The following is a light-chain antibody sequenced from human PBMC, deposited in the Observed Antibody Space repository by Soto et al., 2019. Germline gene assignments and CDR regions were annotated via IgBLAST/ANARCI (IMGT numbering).Light chain of an antibody. CDR2: AAS. J-gene: IGKJ1*01. CDR3: QQANSFPWT. CDR1: QDISGW. V-gene: IGKV1-12*01. Sequence: DIQMTQSPSTLSASEGDRVTITCRASQDISGWLAWFQQKPGKAPNLLIYAASILQSGVPSRFSGSGSGTDFTLTITYLQPEDFATYYCQQANSFPWTFGQGTKVDI.